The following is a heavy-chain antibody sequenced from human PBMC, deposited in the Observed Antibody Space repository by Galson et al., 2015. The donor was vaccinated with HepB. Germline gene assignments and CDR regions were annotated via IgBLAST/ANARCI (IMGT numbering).Heavy chain of an antibody. CDR1: GFTFSSYA. J-gene: IGHJ4*02. CDR3: ARGSEQWLPNDY. V-gene: IGHV3-30-3*01. Sequence: SLRLSCAASGFTFSSYAMHWVRQAPGKGLEWVAVISYDGSNKYYADSVKGRFTISRDNSKNTLYLQMNSLRAEDTAVYYCARGSEQWLPNDYWGQGTLVTVSS. CDR2: ISYDGSNK. D-gene: IGHD6-19*01.